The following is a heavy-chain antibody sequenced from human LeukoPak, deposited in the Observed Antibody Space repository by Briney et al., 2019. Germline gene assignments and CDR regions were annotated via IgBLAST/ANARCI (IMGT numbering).Heavy chain of an antibody. CDR2: INPNSGGT. CDR1: GYTFTGYY. J-gene: IGHJ6*02. V-gene: IGHV1-2*04. CDR3: ARDGIEYGSGNFYSIGIDV. Sequence: APVKVSCKASGYTFTGYYMHWVRQAPGQGLEWMGWINPNSGGTNYAQKFQGWVTMTTDTSTSTACMELRSLRSDDTAVYYCARDGIEYGSGNFYSIGIDVWGQGTTVTVSS. D-gene: IGHD3-10*01.